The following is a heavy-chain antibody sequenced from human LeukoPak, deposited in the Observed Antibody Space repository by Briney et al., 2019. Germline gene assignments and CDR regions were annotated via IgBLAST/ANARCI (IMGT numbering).Heavy chain of an antibody. D-gene: IGHD1-1*01. Sequence: AETLSLTCTVSGGSISSHYWIWMRQPPGKGLEWIGYIYFLGSTNYNPSLKSRVTISVDMSKNQFSLKLTSVTDADTALYYCARGSGNLDAFDICGQGTMVTVSS. J-gene: IGHJ3*02. V-gene: IGHV4-59*11. CDR1: GGSISSHY. CDR3: ARGSGNLDAFDI. CDR2: IYFLGST.